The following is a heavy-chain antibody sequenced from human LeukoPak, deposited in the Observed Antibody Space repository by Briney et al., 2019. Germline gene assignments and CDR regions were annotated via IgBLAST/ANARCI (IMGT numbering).Heavy chain of an antibody. CDR2: IWSDGNNK. J-gene: IGHJ4*02. Sequence: GGSLRLSCAASGFTFSSHGMHWVRQAPGKGLEWVAFIWSDGNNKYYADSVKGRFTITTDISKNTVYLQMNSLRAEDTAVYYSARGCRERVGDYYFDYWGQGTLVTVSS. D-gene: IGHD4-17*01. V-gene: IGHV3-33*01. CDR3: ARGCRERVGDYYFDY. CDR1: GFTFSSHG.